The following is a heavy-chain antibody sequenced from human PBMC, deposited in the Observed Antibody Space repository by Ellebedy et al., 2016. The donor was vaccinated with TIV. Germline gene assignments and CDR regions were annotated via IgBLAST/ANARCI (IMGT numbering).Heavy chain of an antibody. CDR2: IHPGDSDT. V-gene: IGHV5-51*01. CDR1: EYSFTNYW. J-gene: IGHJ4*02. Sequence: GESLKISCKGSEYSFTNYWIGWVGQMPGKGLEWMGIIHPGDSDTRYSPSFQGQVTISADKSISTAYLQWSGLKASDTAMYYCARGIQLWSKGFDYWGQGTLVTVSS. CDR3: ARGIQLWSKGFDY. D-gene: IGHD5-18*01.